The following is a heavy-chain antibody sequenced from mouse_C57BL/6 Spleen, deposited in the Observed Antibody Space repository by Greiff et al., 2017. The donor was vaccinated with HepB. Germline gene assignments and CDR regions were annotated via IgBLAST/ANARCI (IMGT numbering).Heavy chain of an antibody. Sequence: VQLQQPGAELVKPGASVKMSCKASGYTFTSYWITWVKQRPGQGLEWIGDIYPGSGSTNYNEKFKSKATLTVDTSSSTAYMQLSSLTSEDCAVYYCARYEVTTALDYWGQGTTLTVSS. J-gene: IGHJ2*01. CDR3: ARYEVTTALDY. D-gene: IGHD2-2*01. V-gene: IGHV1-55*01. CDR2: IYPGSGST. CDR1: GYTFTSYW.